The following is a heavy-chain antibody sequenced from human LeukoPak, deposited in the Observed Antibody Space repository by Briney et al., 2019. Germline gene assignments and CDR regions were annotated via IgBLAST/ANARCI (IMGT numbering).Heavy chain of an antibody. Sequence: GGSLRLSCAASGFTFSGYWMNWVRQAPGKGLEWVANIKQDGSEKNYVDSVKGRFTISRDNAQNSLYLQINSLRVEDTAVYYCARGFMSSSGHHGYWGQGTLVTVSS. D-gene: IGHD6-6*01. CDR3: ARGFMSSSGHHGY. CDR1: GFTFSGYW. V-gene: IGHV3-7*01. CDR2: IKQDGSEK. J-gene: IGHJ4*02.